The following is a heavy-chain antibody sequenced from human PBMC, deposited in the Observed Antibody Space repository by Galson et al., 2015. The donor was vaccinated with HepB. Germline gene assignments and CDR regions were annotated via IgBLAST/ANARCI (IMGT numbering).Heavy chain of an antibody. V-gene: IGHV1-18*01. Sequence: SVKVSCKASGYIFNEYGITWVRQAPGQGLEWMGWISGYNGNTKYAERFQGRITMTTDTPTSTVYMELRSLRSDDTAVYFCARGIRLPLLKAAERFDPWGQGTLVTVSS. J-gene: IGHJ5*02. CDR1: GYIFNEYG. CDR2: ISGYNGNT. D-gene: IGHD6-13*01. CDR3: ARGIRLPLLKAAERFDP.